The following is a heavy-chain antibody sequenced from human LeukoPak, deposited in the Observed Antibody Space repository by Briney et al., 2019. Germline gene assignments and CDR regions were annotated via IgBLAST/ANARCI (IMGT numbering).Heavy chain of an antibody. Sequence: GGSLRLSCAASEFTVSSNYMSWVRQAPGKGLEWVSVIYSDGSTYYADSLKGRFTISRDNSKNTLYLQMNSLRAEDTAVYYCARDGESSGYYSYFDYWGQGTLVTVSS. D-gene: IGHD3-22*01. CDR3: ARDGESSGYYSYFDY. J-gene: IGHJ4*02. V-gene: IGHV3-53*01. CDR2: IYSDGST. CDR1: EFTVSSNY.